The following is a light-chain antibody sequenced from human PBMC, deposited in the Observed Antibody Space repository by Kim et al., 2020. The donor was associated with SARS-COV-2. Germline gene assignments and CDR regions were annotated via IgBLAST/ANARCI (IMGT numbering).Light chain of an antibody. CDR3: QQYNNWPKYT. Sequence: EIVMTQSPATLSVSPGERATLSCRASQSVSSNLAWYQQKPGQAPRLLIYGASTRATGIPARFSGSGSGTEFTLTISSLQSEDFAVYYWQQYNNWPKYTFGQGTKLEI. J-gene: IGKJ2*01. CDR2: GAS. V-gene: IGKV3-15*01. CDR1: QSVSSN.